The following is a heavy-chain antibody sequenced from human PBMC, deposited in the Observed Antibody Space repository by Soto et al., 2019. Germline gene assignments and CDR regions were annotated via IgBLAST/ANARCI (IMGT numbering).Heavy chain of an antibody. CDR1: DGSISSSSYY. CDR3: ARLDSSSGYYYYGMDV. J-gene: IGHJ6*02. D-gene: IGHD6-13*01. CDR2: IYYSGST. Sequence: SSETLSLTCTVSDGSISSSSYYWGWIRQPPGKGLEWIGSIYYSGSTYYNPSLKSRVTISVDTSKNQFSLKLSSVTAADTAVYYCARLDSSSGYYYYGMDVWGQGTTVTVSS. V-gene: IGHV4-39*01.